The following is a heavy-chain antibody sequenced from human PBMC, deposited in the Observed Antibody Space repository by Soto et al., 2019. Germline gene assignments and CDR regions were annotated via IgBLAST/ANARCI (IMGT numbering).Heavy chain of an antibody. CDR2: IYWDDDK. CDR1: GFSLSTSGVG. J-gene: IGHJ4*02. D-gene: IGHD2-15*01. CDR3: AHFPHYCSGGSCYSYYFDY. Sequence: QITLKESGPTLVKTTQTLTLTCTFSGFSLSTSGVGVSWIRQPPGKALEWLALIYWDDDKRYSPSLKSRLTITKDTSKNQVVLTMTNMDPVDTATYYCAHFPHYCSGGSCYSYYFDYWGQGTLVTVSS. V-gene: IGHV2-5*02.